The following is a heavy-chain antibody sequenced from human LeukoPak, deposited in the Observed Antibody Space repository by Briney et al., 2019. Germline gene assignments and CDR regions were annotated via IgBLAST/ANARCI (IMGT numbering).Heavy chain of an antibody. CDR2: ISASGGST. J-gene: IGHJ4*02. V-gene: IGHV3-23*01. Sequence: GGSLRLSCAASGFTFSSSAMSWVRQVPGKGLEWVSGISASGGSTYYADSVRGRFTISRDNSKNTLYVQMNSLRDEDTAVCYCAKDQRWESPHYLDSWGQGTLVTVSS. D-gene: IGHD1-26*01. CDR3: AKDQRWESPHYLDS. CDR1: GFTFSSSA.